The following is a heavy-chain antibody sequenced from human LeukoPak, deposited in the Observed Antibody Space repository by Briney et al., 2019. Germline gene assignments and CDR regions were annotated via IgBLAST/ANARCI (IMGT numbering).Heavy chain of an antibody. CDR2: ISWNSGSI. V-gene: IGHV3-9*01. J-gene: IGHJ4*02. D-gene: IGHD4-17*01. CDR1: GFTFDDYA. Sequence: GGSLRLSCAASGFTFDDYAMHWVRQAPGKGLEWVSGISWNSGSIGYADSVKGRFTISRDNAKNTLYLQMNSLRAEDTAVYYCARDYGDAYFDYWGQGTLVTVSS. CDR3: ARDYGDAYFDY.